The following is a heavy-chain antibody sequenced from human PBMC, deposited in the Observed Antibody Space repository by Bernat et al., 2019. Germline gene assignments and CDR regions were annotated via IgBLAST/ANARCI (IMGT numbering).Heavy chain of an antibody. D-gene: IGHD3-3*01. CDR3: TTAPGAFYDFWSGYTTYTDY. CDR1: GFTFSNAW. J-gene: IGHJ4*02. Sequence: EVQLVESGGGLVKPGGSLRLSCAASGFTFSNAWMSWVRQAPGKGLEWVGRSKSKTDGGTTDYAAPVKGRFTISRDDSKNTLYLQMNSLKTEDTAVFYCTTAPGAFYDFWSGYTTYTDYWGQGTLVTVSS. CDR2: SKSKTDGGTT. V-gene: IGHV3-15*01.